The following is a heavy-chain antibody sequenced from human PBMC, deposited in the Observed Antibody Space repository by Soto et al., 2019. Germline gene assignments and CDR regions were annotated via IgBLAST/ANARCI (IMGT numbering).Heavy chain of an antibody. D-gene: IGHD5-12*01. J-gene: IGHJ6*02. Sequence: PSETLSLTCTVSGGSISSSSYYWGWIRQPPGKGLEWIGSIYYSGSTYYNPSLKSRVTISVDTSKNQFSLKLSSVTAADTAVYYCARHSSGYDFWVSYYYGMDVWGQGTTVTVSS. V-gene: IGHV4-39*01. CDR1: GGSISSSSYY. CDR3: ARHSSGYDFWVSYYYGMDV. CDR2: IYYSGST.